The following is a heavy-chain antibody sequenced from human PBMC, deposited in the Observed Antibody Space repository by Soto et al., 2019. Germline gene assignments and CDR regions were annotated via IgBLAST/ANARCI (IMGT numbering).Heavy chain of an antibody. Sequence: PGGSLRHSCAASGFTFSSYAMSWVRQTTGKGLEWVSAISGSGGSTYYADSVKGRFTISRDNSKSTLYLQMNSLRAEDTAVYYCAKTLSTLNHFWSGYYFDYWGQGTLLTGSS. V-gene: IGHV3-23*01. D-gene: IGHD3-3*02. J-gene: IGHJ4*02. CDR1: GFTFSSYA. CDR2: ISGSGGST. CDR3: AKTLSTLNHFWSGYYFDY.